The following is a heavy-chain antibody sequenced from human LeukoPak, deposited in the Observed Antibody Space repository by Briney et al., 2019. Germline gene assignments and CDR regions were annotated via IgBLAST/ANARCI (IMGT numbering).Heavy chain of an antibody. CDR2: IYSSGST. J-gene: IGHJ4*02. Sequence: SGTLSLTCTVSGGSITGFYWTWLRQPPGKGLEWIGYIYSSGSTNYNPSLKSRVAISVDTSKNQFSLKLSSVTAEATAVYYCARRAPLSSSKDSSAYYSDYWGQGTQVTVSS. D-gene: IGHD3-22*01. CDR1: GGSITGFY. V-gene: IGHV4-59*12. CDR3: ARRAPLSSSKDSSAYYSDY.